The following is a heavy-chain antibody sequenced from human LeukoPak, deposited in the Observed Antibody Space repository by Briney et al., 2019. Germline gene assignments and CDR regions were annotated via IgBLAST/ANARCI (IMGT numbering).Heavy chain of an antibody. CDR1: GFTVSSNH. J-gene: IGHJ4*02. V-gene: IGHV3-53*01. Sequence: QPGGSLRLSCAASGFTVSSNHMSWVRPAPGKGLEWVSVIYSGGSTDYADSVEGRFTISRDNSKNTLYLQMNSLRAEDTAVYHCARGPAGYNWGQGTLVTVSS. CDR2: IYSGGST. D-gene: IGHD1-1*01. CDR3: ARGPAGYN.